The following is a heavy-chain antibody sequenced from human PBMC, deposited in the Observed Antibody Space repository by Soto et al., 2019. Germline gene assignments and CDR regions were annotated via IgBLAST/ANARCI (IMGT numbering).Heavy chain of an antibody. CDR2: ISGIGGST. Sequence: EVQLFESGGGLVQPGGSLTLSCAASGFTFTDYALSWVRQAPGKGLELVATISGIGGSTYLADSVKGRLSISRDNSKNTVSLLMNSLRAEDTAVYFCARGSSGYISSWYYFDYWGQGTLVTVSS. D-gene: IGHD6-13*01. CDR1: GFTFTDYA. J-gene: IGHJ4*02. V-gene: IGHV3-23*01. CDR3: ARGSSGYISSWYYFDY.